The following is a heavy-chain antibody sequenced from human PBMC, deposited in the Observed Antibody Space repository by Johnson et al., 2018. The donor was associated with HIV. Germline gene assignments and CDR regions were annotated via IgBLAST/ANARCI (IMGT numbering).Heavy chain of an antibody. V-gene: IGHV3-9*01. J-gene: IGHJ3*02. CDR1: GFTFDDYA. CDR3: AKDTLLESGFDI. CDR2: ISWNSGSI. D-gene: IGHD3-3*02. Sequence: VQLVESGGGLVQPGRSLRLSCAASGFTFDDYAMQWVRQAPGKGLEWVSGISWNSGSIGHADSVKGRFTISRDNAKNSLYLQMNSLRAEDTALYYCAKDTLLESGFDIWGQGTMVTVSS.